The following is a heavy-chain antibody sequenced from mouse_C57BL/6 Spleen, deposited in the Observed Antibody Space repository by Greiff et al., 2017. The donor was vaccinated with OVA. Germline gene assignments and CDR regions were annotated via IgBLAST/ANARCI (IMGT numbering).Heavy chain of an antibody. D-gene: IGHD3-3*01. V-gene: IGHV1-80*01. CDR1: GYAFSSYW. CDR3: ARGGGPYYFDY. J-gene: IGHJ2*01. CDR2: IYPGDGDT. Sequence: VQLQESGAELVKPGASVKISCKASGYAFSSYWMNWVKQRPGKGLEWIGQIYPGDGDTNYNGKFKGKATLTADKSSSTAYMQLSSLTSEDSAVYCCARGGGPYYFDYWGQGTTLTVSS.